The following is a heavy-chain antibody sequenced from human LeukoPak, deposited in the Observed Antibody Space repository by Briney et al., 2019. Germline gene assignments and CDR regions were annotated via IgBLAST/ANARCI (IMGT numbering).Heavy chain of an antibody. CDR3: ARNVGSGFDY. J-gene: IGHJ4*02. CDR2: INPSRGST. V-gene: IGHV1-46*01. Sequence: ASVKVSCKASGYTFTGYYMHWVRQAPGQGLEWMGFINPSRGSTSYAQKFQGRVTMTRDTSTSAVYMELSSLRSEDTAMYYCARNVGSGFDYWGQGTLVTVSS. D-gene: IGHD1-26*01. CDR1: GYTFTGYY.